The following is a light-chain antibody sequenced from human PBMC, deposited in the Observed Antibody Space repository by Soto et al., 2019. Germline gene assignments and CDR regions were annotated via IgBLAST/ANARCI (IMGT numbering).Light chain of an antibody. V-gene: IGKV1-39*01. Sequence: DIQMTQSPSSLSASVGDRVSITCRASQGISTYLNWYQKKPGKAPKLLIYAASSLQSGVPSRFSGSGSETDFTLTISSLQPEDFATYSCQQSYSSTWTSGQGTKVEI. J-gene: IGKJ1*01. CDR2: AAS. CDR3: QQSYSSTWT. CDR1: QGISTY.